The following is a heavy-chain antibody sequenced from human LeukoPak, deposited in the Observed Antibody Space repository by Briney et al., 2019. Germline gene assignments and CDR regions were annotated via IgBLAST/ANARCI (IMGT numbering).Heavy chain of an antibody. D-gene: IGHD2-2*01. CDR2: TYYKSKWSN. CDR1: GDSVSSNSAV. Sequence: SQTLSLTCAISGDSVSSNSAVWNWIRQSPSRGLEWLGRTYYKSKWSNNYAVSVRSRIIINPDTSENQFSLQLNSVAPEDTAVYYCARGDQAFDYWGQGTLVTVSS. V-gene: IGHV6-1*01. J-gene: IGHJ4*02. CDR3: ARGDQAFDY.